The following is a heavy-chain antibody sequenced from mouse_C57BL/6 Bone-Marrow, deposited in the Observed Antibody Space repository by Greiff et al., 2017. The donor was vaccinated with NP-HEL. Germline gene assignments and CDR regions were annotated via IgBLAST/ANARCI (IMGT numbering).Heavy chain of an antibody. J-gene: IGHJ3*01. CDR3: ATRHYYGSSPFAY. D-gene: IGHD1-1*01. CDR2: IDPNSGGT. V-gene: IGHV1-72*01. Sequence: QVQLKQPGAELVKPGASVKLSCKASGYTFTSYWMHWVKQRPGRGLEWIGRIDPNSGGTKYNEKFKSKATLTVDKPSSTAYMQLSSLTSEDSAVYYCATRHYYGSSPFAYWGQGTLVTVSA. CDR1: GYTFTSYW.